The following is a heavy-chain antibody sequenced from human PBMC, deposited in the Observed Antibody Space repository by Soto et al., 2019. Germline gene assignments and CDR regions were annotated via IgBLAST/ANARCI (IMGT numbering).Heavy chain of an antibody. CDR1: GFSLSTSGVG. J-gene: IGHJ6*02. D-gene: IGHD6-13*01. Sequence: QITLKESGPTLVKPTQTLTLTCTFSGFSLSTSGVGVGWIRQPPGKALEWLALIYWDDDKRYSPSLKSRLTITTDTSKTPVVLTMTNMHPVDTATYYCAHTPSIAAARYFYYYYGMDVWGQGTTVTASS. CDR3: AHTPSIAAARYFYYYYGMDV. CDR2: IYWDDDK. V-gene: IGHV2-5*02.